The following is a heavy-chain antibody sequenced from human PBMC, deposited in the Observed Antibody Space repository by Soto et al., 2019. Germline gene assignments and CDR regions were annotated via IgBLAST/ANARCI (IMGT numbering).Heavy chain of an antibody. CDR2: IYYTGST. D-gene: IGHD3-10*01. CDR1: GGSISSADYY. CDR3: VSYGSGTYYSGYSFDF. J-gene: IGHJ4*02. Sequence: SETLSLTCTVSGGSISSADYYWSWIRQPPGKGLEWIGYIYYTGSTYYNPSLKSRVTISVDTSKNQFSLELSSVTAADTALYYCVSYGSGTYYSGYSFDFWSQGSLVTSPQ. V-gene: IGHV4-30-4*01.